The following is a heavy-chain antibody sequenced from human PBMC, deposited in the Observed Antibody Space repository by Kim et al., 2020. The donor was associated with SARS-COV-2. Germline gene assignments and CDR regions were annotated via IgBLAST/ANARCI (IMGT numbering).Heavy chain of an antibody. D-gene: IGHD3-22*01. J-gene: IGHJ4*02. V-gene: IGHV5-10-1*01. Sequence: GEFLKISCKGSGYSLTSYWITWVRQILGKGLEWMGKITPSGSCTTYSPSFQGDGTISVDKSSSTAYMQWRSLQASDSAIYYCAMHLPGSSTGYHFDSWGQGTLVTVSS. CDR3: AMHLPGSSTGYHFDS. CDR2: ITPSGSCT. CDR1: GYSLTSYW.